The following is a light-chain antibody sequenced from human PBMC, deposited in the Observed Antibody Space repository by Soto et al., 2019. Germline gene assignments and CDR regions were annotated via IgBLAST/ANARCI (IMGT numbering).Light chain of an antibody. CDR1: SSNIGSNT. V-gene: IGLV1-44*01. CDR3: SAWDNSLNGYV. Sequence: QSVLTQPLSVSASPGQRVTISCSGGSSNIGSNTVASYQHLPGTAPPRLIFTAGQRPSGVPGRFSGSKSGTSASLAISGLQSEDEGDYYCSAWDNSLNGYVFGPGTKVTV. J-gene: IGLJ1*01. CDR2: TAG.